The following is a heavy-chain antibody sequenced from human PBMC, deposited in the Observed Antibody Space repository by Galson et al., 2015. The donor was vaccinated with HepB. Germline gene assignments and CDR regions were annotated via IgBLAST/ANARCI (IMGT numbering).Heavy chain of an antibody. J-gene: IGHJ6*03. CDR1: GFTFSSYG. V-gene: IGHV3-30*18. D-gene: IGHD2-15*01. Sequence: SLRLSCAASGFTFSSYGMHWVRQAPGKGLEWVAVISYDGSNKYYADSVKGRFTISRDNSKNTLYLQMNSLRAEDTAVYYCAKGRAGGPWYYYYMDVWGKGTTVTVSS. CDR2: ISYDGSNK. CDR3: AKGRAGGPWYYYYMDV.